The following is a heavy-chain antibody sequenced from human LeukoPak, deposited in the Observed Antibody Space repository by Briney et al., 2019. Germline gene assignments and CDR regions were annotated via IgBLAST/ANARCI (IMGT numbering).Heavy chain of an antibody. CDR1: GGSISSYY. V-gene: IGHV4-59*05. J-gene: IGHJ4*02. D-gene: IGHD6-19*01. Sequence: PSETLSLTCTVSGGSISSYYWSWIRQPPGKGLEWIGSIYYSGSTYYNPSLKSRVTISVDTSKNQFSLKLSSVTAADTAVYYCAPTRENGGCGSGWYYFDYWGQGTLVTVSS. CDR2: IYYSGST. CDR3: APTRENGGCGSGWYYFDY.